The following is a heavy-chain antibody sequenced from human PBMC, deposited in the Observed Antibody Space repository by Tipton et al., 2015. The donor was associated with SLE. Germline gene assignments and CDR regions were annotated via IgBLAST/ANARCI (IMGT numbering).Heavy chain of an antibody. J-gene: IGHJ6*02. D-gene: IGHD2-21*02. CDR1: GFTFDDYA. Sequence: RSLRLSCAASGFTFDDYAMHWVRQAPGKGLEWVSGISWNSGNIDYADSVKGRFTISRDNAKNSLYLQMNSLRVEDTAIYYCAKGVTVASLHGMDVWGQGTTVTVSS. V-gene: IGHV3-9*01. CDR3: AKGVTVASLHGMDV. CDR2: ISWNSGNI.